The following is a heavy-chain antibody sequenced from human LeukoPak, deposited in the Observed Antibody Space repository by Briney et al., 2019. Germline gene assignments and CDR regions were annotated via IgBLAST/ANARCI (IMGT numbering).Heavy chain of an antibody. CDR2: ISSSSVTI. J-gene: IGHJ3*02. D-gene: IGHD7-27*01. CDR1: GFTISDYG. CDR3: ARWGRVFDI. Sequence: GGSLRLSCAASGFTISDYGMNWVRQAPGKGLEWVTYISSSSVTIYYADSVKGRFAISRDNAKNSLYLQMNSLRDEDTAVYYCARWGRVFDIRGQGTVVTVSS. V-gene: IGHV3-48*02.